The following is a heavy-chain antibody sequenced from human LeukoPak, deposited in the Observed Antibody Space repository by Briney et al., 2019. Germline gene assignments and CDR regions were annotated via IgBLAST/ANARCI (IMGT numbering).Heavy chain of an antibody. V-gene: IGHV1-46*01. J-gene: IGHJ4*02. D-gene: IGHD3-3*01. CDR1: GYTLTELS. CDR3: ARDSNTIFGVVIEY. CDR2: INPSGGST. Sequence: ASVKVSCKVSGYTLTELSMHWVRQAPGQGLEWMGIINPSGGSTSYAQKFQGGVTMTRDMSTSTVYMELSSLRSEDTAVYYCARDSNTIFGVVIEYWGQGTLVTVSS.